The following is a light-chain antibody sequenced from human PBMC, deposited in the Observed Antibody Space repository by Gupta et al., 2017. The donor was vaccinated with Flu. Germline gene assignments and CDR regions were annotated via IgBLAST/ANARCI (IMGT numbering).Light chain of an antibody. CDR1: QSVRPS. CDR3: QQRSDLPMYT. J-gene: IGKJ2*01. CDR2: DAS. V-gene: IGKV3-11*01. Sequence: EVVLTQSPATLSLSPGERAVLACRASQSVRPSIAWYQQKRGQAPRLLMYDASRRADGIPARFSGSGSGTDFTLTISTQEPEDFAVYYCQQRSDLPMYTFGQGTKLEI.